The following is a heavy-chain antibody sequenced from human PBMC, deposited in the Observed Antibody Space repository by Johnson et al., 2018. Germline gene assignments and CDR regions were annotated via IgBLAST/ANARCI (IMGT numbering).Heavy chain of an antibody. CDR1: GFTFGDYA. J-gene: IGHJ3*02. Sequence: EVQLVESGGGLVKPGRSLRLSCTASGFTFGDYAMSWFRQAPGTGLEWVGFIRSKAYGGTTEYAASGKGRFTISRDDSKSIAYLQMNSLKTEDTAVYYCWGGVDAFDIWGQGTMVTVSS. CDR2: IRSKAYGGTT. CDR3: WGGVDAFDI. D-gene: IGHD2-8*02. V-gene: IGHV3-49*05.